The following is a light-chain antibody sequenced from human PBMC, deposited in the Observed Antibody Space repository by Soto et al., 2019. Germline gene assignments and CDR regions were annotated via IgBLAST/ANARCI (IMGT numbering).Light chain of an antibody. CDR2: LTS. V-gene: IGKV3-11*01. J-gene: IGKJ1*01. CDR3: HQRQSWPRT. Sequence: VMTQSPATLSSFPGDRVTLSCRASQAVNTRLAWYQHKPGQAPRLLIYLTSNRAAGIPARFSGSGSGTDFTLTISDVEPEDFAVYYCHQRQSWPRTFGQGTKVDIK. CDR1: QAVNTR.